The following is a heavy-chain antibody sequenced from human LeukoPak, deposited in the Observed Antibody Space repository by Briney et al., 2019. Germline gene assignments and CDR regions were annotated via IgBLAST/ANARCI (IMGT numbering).Heavy chain of an antibody. CDR3: ARSREAPGNLDY. CDR1: GGSISSYY. Sequence: SETLSLTCTVSGGSISSYYWSWIRQPPGKGLEWIGYIYYSGSTNYNPSLKSRVTISVDTSKNQFSLKLSSVTAADTAVYYCARSREAPGNLDYWGQGTLVTVSS. V-gene: IGHV4-59*01. J-gene: IGHJ4*02. D-gene: IGHD5-24*01. CDR2: IYYSGST.